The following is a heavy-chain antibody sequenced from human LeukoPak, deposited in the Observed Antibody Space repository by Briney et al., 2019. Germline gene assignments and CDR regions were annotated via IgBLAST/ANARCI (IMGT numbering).Heavy chain of an antibody. CDR2: VIPIYGTP. Sequence: ASVKVSCKASGGSFSTSGFSWVRQAPGQGLEWMGGVIPIYGTPSYAQKFQGRVTITTDESASTAYMELSSLRSEDTAVYYCARDHWGIVENGYDYFYYDMDVWGQGTTVTVSS. V-gene: IGHV1-69*05. D-gene: IGHD7-27*01. CDR1: GGSFSTSG. CDR3: ARDHWGIVENGYDYFYYDMDV. J-gene: IGHJ6*02.